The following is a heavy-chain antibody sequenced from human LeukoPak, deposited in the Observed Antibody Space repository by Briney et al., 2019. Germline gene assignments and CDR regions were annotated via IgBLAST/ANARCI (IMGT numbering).Heavy chain of an antibody. V-gene: IGHV7-4-1*02. J-gene: IGHJ4*02. CDR1: GYTFSSYA. CDR2: INTNTGNP. CDR3: ARSNNDGDYLGVGFDY. D-gene: IGHD4-17*01. Sequence: ASVNVSCKASGYTFSSYAMNWVRQAPGQGLEWMGWINTNTGNPTYPQGFTGRFVFSLDTSVSTAYLQISSLQAEDTAVYYCARSNNDGDYLGVGFDYWGQGTLVTVSS.